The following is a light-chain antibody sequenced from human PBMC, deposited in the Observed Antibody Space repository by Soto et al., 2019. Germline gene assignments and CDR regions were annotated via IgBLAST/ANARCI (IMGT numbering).Light chain of an antibody. J-gene: IGLJ1*01. CDR1: SSDVGSYNL. CDR2: GGS. V-gene: IGLV2-23*01. CDR3: CSYAGSSTFYV. Sequence: QSALTQPASVSGSPGQSITIPCTGTSSDVGSYNLVTWYQQHPGKAPKLMIYGGSKRPSGVSNRFSGSRSGNMASLTISGLQADDEADYYCCSYAGSSTFYVFGTGTKLTVL.